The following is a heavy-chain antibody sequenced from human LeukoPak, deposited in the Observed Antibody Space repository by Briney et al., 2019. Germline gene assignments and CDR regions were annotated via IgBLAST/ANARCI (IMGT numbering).Heavy chain of an antibody. D-gene: IGHD3-16*01. J-gene: IGHJ4*02. V-gene: IGHV3-23*01. Sequence: AGSLRLSCAASGLTFSSFVLNWVRRAPGKGLEWVSTISGSGGTTYYADSVKGRFTISRDNSKNTLYLQMNSLRAEDTAVYYCVLRGGATDYWGQGTLVTVSS. CDR1: GLTFSSFV. CDR2: ISGSGGTT. CDR3: VLRGGATDY.